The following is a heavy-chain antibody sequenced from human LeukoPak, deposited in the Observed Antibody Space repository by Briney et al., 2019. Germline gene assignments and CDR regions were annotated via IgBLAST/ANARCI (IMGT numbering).Heavy chain of an antibody. CDR3: ARVGDLYYFDY. V-gene: IGHV4-59*01. J-gene: IGHJ4*02. CDR2: IYYSGST. D-gene: IGHD3-3*01. Sequence: SETLSLTCTVSGGSISSYNWSWIRQPPGKGLEWIGYIYYSGSTNYNPSLKSRVTISVDTSKNQFSLKLSSVTAADTAVYYCARVGDLYYFDYWGQGTLVTVSS. CDR1: GGSISSYN.